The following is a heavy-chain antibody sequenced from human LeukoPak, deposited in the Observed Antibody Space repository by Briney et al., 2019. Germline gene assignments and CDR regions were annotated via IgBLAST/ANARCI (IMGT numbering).Heavy chain of an antibody. V-gene: IGHV3-53*01. CDR1: GFTVNSNY. D-gene: IGHD5-24*01. Sequence: GGSLRLSCAASGFTVNSNYMSWVRQAPGKGLEWVSVIYSGGSTYYADSVKGRFTISRDNSKNTLYLQMNSLRAEDTAVYYCARGVGDGYNSRDYWGQGTLVTVSS. J-gene: IGHJ4*02. CDR3: ARGVGDGYNSRDY. CDR2: IYSGGST.